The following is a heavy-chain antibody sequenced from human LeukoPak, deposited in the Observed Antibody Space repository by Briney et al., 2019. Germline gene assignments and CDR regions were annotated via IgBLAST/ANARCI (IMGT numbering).Heavy chain of an antibody. D-gene: IGHD3-22*01. CDR3: ARGSSYDSSGYYDYYYYGMDV. V-gene: IGHV1-69*01. J-gene: IGHJ6*02. CDR2: IIPIFGTA. Sequence: GSSVKVSCKASGGTFSSYAISWVRQAPGQGLEWMGGIIPIFGTANYAQKFQGRVTITADESTSTAYMELSSLRSEDTAVYYRARGSSYDSSGYYDYYYYGMDVWGQGTTVTVSS. CDR1: GGTFSSYA.